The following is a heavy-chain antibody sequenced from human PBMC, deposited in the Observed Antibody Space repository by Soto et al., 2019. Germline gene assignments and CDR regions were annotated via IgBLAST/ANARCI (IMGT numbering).Heavy chain of an antibody. CDR3: ARCNRNWNSKIRFDP. J-gene: IGHJ5*02. V-gene: IGHV4-59*01. D-gene: IGHD1-7*01. CDR1: GGSISSYY. Sequence: PSETLSLTCTVSGGSISSYYWSWIRQPPGKGLEWIGYIYYSGSTNYNPSLKSRVTISVDTSKNQSSLKLSSVTAADTAVYYCARCNRNWNSKIRFDPWGQGTLVTVSS. CDR2: IYYSGST.